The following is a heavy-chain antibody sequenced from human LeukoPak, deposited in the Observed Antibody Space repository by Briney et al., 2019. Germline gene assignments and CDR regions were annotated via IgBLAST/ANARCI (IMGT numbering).Heavy chain of an antibody. CDR2: IYYSGST. J-gene: IGHJ4*02. CDR3: ARHIGYGVDY. Sequence: SSETLSLTCTVSGGSISSYYWSWIRQPPGKGLEWIGYIYYSGSTNYNPSLKSRVTISVDTSKNQFSLKLSSVTAADTAVYYCARHIGYGVDYWGQGTLVTVSS. CDR1: GGSISSYY. D-gene: IGHD6-13*01. V-gene: IGHV4-59*08.